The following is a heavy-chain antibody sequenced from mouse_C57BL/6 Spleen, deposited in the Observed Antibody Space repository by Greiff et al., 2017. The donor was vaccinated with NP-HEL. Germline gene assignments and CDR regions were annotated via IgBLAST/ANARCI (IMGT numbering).Heavy chain of an antibody. J-gene: IGHJ4*01. V-gene: IGHV1-81*01. CDR2: IYPRSGNT. Sequence: VQLQQSGAELARPGASVKLSCKASGYTFTSYGISWVKQRPGQGLEWIGEIYPRSGNTYYNEKFKGTATLTADTSSSTAYMELRSLTSEDSAVYFCARRKGSITTVPYAMDYWGQGTSVTVS. CDR3: ARRKGSITTVPYAMDY. CDR1: GYTFTSYG. D-gene: IGHD1-1*01.